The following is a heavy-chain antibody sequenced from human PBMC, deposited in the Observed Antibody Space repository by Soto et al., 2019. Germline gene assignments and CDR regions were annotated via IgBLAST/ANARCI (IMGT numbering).Heavy chain of an antibody. V-gene: IGHV3-13*01. J-gene: IGHJ3*02. CDR2: IGTAGDT. D-gene: IGHD6-19*01. Sequence: GGSLRLSCAASGFTFSSYDMHWVRQATGKGLEWVSAIGTAGDTYYPGSVKGRFTISRENAKNSLYLQMNSLRAGDTAVYYCARATYSSGVRHNAFDIWGQGTMVTVSS. CDR1: GFTFSSYD. CDR3: ARATYSSGVRHNAFDI.